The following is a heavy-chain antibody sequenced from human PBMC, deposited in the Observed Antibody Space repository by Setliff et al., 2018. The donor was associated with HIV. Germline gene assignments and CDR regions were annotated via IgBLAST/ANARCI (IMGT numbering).Heavy chain of an antibody. V-gene: IGHV4-61*02. D-gene: IGHD6-13*01. CDR1: GGSISSDNYS. CDR3: AREEPKAPAGSGYSYYCMDV. CDR2: MYTSGST. J-gene: IGHJ6*02. Sequence: PSETLSLTCTVSGGSISSDNYSWSWIRQPAGKGLEWIGRMYTSGSTNYNPSLKSRVTISVDTSKRQFSLKLGSVTAADTAVYYCAREEPKAPAGSGYSYYCMDVWGPGAMVTVSS.